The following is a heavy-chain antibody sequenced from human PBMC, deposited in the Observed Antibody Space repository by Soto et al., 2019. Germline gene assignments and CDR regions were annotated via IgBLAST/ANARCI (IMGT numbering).Heavy chain of an antibody. J-gene: IGHJ4*02. Sequence: QVQLVESGGGVVQPGRSLRLSCVASGFTFSSYGMHWVRQAPGKGLEWVPIISYDGSNTYYADSVKGRFTISRDNSKNTLYLQMNSLRAEDTSVYYCAKEGGLSGSYYISSSYYFDYWGQGTLVTVSS. CDR1: GFTFSSYG. V-gene: IGHV3-30*18. D-gene: IGHD1-26*01. CDR3: AKEGGLSGSYYISSSYYFDY. CDR2: ISYDGSNT.